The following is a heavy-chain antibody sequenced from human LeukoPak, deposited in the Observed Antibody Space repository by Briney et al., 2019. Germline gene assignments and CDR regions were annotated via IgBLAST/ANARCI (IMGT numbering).Heavy chain of an antibody. J-gene: IGHJ4*02. CDR3: ARGGYDYVWGSYRGTGFDY. V-gene: IGHV4-61*01. CDR1: GGSVSSGSYY. D-gene: IGHD3-16*02. Sequence: SETLSLTCTVSGGSVSSGSYYWSWIRQPPGTGLEWIVYIYYSGSTNYNPSLNRRVTITVDTSKNQFSLKVSYVTAADTDVYYCARGGYDYVWGSYRGTGFDYWGQGTLVTVSS. CDR2: IYYSGST.